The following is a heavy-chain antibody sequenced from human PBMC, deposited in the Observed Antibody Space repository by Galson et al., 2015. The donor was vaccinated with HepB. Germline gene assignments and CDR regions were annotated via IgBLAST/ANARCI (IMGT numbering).Heavy chain of an antibody. J-gene: IGHJ4*02. D-gene: IGHD1-26*01. CDR3: ATPVRFYSGSYYRFDY. Sequence: SVKVSCKVSGYTLTELSMHWVRQAPGKGLEWMGGFDPEDGETIYAQKFQGRVTMTEDTSTDTAYMELSSLRSEDTAVYYCATPVRFYSGSYYRFDYWGQGTLVTVSS. CDR1: GYTLTELS. V-gene: IGHV1-24*01. CDR2: FDPEDGET.